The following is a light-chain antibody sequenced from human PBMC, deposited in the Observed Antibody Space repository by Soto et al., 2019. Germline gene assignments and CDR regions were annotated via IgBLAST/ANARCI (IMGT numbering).Light chain of an antibody. CDR1: SSDFGGYDY. Sequence: LTQPASVSGSPGQSITISCTGTSSDFGGYDYVSWYPQYPGKAPKLMIYDVSNRPSGVSDRFSGSKSANTASLTISGLQAEDEADYYCNSYTTSSSLYVFGTGTKVTVL. J-gene: IGLJ1*01. CDR2: DVS. CDR3: NSYTTSSSLYV. V-gene: IGLV2-14*01.